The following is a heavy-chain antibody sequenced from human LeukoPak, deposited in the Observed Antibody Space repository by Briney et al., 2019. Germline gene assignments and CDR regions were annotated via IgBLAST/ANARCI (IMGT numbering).Heavy chain of an antibody. V-gene: IGHV1-18*01. CDR2: ISAYNVNT. J-gene: IGHJ4*02. CDR1: GYNLIGYG. CDR3: ARPYDTSGYYNYYFDY. D-gene: IGHD3-22*01. Sequence: RASVKASCKASGYNLIGYGIIWVRQAPGQGLEWMGWISAYNVNTNYAQKFQGRVTMTTDTSTSTAYMELRSLKSDDTAVYFCARPYDTSGYYNYYFDYWGQGTLVTVSS.